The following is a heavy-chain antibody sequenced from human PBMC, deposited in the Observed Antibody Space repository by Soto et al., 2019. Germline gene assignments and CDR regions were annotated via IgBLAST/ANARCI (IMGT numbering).Heavy chain of an antibody. CDR2: IYYSGST. Sequence: KPSETLSLTCTVSGGSISSYYWSWIRQPPGKGLEWIGYIYYSGSTNYNPSLKSRVTISVDTSKNQFSLKLSSVTAADTAVYYCAGDSDGYTDYWGQGTLVTVSS. D-gene: IGHD5-12*01. CDR3: AGDSDGYTDY. V-gene: IGHV4-59*01. CDR1: GGSISSYY. J-gene: IGHJ4*02.